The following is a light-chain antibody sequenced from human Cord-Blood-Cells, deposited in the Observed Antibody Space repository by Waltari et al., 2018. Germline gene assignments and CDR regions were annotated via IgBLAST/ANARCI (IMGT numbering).Light chain of an antibody. CDR1: KLGDKY. J-gene: IGLJ2*01. V-gene: IGLV3-1*01. Sequence: SYELTQPPSLSVPPGQTACITCSGDKLGDKYACWYQQRPGQSPVLVIYQDSQRPSGIPELFSGSNSGNTATLTISGTRAVDGADYYCQAWNSSIVVFGGGTKLTVL. CDR2: QDS. CDR3: QAWNSSIVV.